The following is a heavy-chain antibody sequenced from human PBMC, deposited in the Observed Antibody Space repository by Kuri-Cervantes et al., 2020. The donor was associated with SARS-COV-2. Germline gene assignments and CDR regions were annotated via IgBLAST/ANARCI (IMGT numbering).Heavy chain of an antibody. CDR3: ARDQSGSYYFGYFDY. CDR2: ISSSSSYI. V-gene: IGHV3-21*01. D-gene: IGHD1-26*01. CDR1: GFTVSSNY. J-gene: IGHJ4*02. Sequence: GGSLRLSCAASGFTVSSNYMSWVRQAPGKGLQWVSSISSSSSYIYYADSVKGRFTISRDNAKNSLYLQMNSLRAEDTAVYYCARDQSGSYYFGYFDYWGQGTLVTVSS.